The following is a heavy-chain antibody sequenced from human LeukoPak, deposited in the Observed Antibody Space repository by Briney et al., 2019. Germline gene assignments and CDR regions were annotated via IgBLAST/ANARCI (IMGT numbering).Heavy chain of an antibody. V-gene: IGHV3-23*01. CDR1: GFTFSSYG. CDR3: AKSLAVPGSPDY. CDR2: VSGSGGNT. Sequence: GGSLRLSCAASGFTFSSYGMHWVRQAPGKGLEWVSTVSGSGGNTYYADSVKGRFTISRDNSENTLYLQMNSLRAQDTAVYYCAKSLAVPGSPDYWGQGTLVTVSS. J-gene: IGHJ4*02. D-gene: IGHD6-19*01.